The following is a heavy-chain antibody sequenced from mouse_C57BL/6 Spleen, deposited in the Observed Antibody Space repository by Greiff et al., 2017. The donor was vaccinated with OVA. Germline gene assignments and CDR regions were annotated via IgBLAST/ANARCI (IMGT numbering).Heavy chain of an antibody. D-gene: IGHD2-4*01. CDR3: TRDGGDYDPHWYFDV. J-gene: IGHJ1*03. V-gene: IGHV5-9-1*02. CDR1: GFTFSSYA. Sequence: EVQRVESGEGLVKPGGSLKLSCAASGFTFSSYAMSWVRQTPEKRLEWVAYISSGGDYIYYADTVKGRFTISRDNARNTLYLQMSSLKSEDTAMYYCTRDGGDYDPHWYFDVWGTGTTVTVSS. CDR2: ISSGGDYI.